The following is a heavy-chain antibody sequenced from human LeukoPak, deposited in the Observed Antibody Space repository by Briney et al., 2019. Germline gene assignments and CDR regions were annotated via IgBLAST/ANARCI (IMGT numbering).Heavy chain of an antibody. CDR3: ARYGSYPEAFDY. CDR1: GFTFSSYN. Sequence: GGSLRLSCAASGFTFSSYNMNWVRQAPGKGLEWVSYIRSSGNTIYYADSVKGRFTISRDNAKNSVYLQMNSLRDEDTAVYNCARYGSYPEAFDYWGQGTLVTVSP. J-gene: IGHJ4*02. CDR2: IRSSGNTI. V-gene: IGHV3-48*02. D-gene: IGHD1-26*01.